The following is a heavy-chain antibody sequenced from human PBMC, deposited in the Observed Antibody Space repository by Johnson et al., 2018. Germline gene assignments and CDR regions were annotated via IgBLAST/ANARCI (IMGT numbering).Heavy chain of an antibody. V-gene: IGHV3-30-3*01. J-gene: IGHJ1*01. CDR2: ISYGADKE. D-gene: IGHD1-14*01. Sequence: QVQLVESGGGVVPPGTSLRLSCAASGFDFSTYAMHWVRQAPGKGLEWLSVISYGADKENFAESVKGRFTISRDNSHNTLYLQMNSLRPEDTAVYYCAKDFMTTAAEYFQHWGQGTLVTVSS. CDR3: AKDFMTTAAEYFQH. CDR1: GFDFSTYA.